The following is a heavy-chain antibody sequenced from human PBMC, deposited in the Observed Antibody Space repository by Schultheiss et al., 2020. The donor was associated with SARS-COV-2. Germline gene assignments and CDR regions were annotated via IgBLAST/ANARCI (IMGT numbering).Heavy chain of an antibody. CDR1: GGTFSSYA. CDR3: AKDLGAYYYYYGMDV. J-gene: IGHJ6*02. CDR2: ISAYNGNT. V-gene: IGHV1-18*01. Sequence: ASVKVSCKASGGTFSSYAISWVRQAPGQGLEWMGWISAYNGNTNYAQKLQGRVTMTRDTSISTAYMELSSLRSEDTAVYYCAKDLGAYYYYYGMDVWGQGTSVTVSS. D-gene: IGHD3-16*01.